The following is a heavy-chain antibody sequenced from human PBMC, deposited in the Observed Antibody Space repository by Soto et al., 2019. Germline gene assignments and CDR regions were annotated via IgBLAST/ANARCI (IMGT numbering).Heavy chain of an antibody. CDR3: ARDGTLYDSSAYYYLY. CDR1: GGTFSRYT. V-gene: IGHV1-69*13. D-gene: IGHD3-22*01. CDR2: ITPMFGTP. J-gene: IGHJ4*02. Sequence: SVKVSCTASGGTFSRYTITWVRQAPGRGLEWMGGITPMFGTPSYAQKFQGRVTITADESTSTAYMELSSLRSEDTAMYYCARDGTLYDSSAYYYLYWGQGTLVTVSS.